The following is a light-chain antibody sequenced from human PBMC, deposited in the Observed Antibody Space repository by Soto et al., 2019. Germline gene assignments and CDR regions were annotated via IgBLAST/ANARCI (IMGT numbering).Light chain of an antibody. CDR1: QSVSSY. CDR3: QQRSNWPPIT. J-gene: IGKJ5*01. V-gene: IGKV3-11*01. Sequence: IVLTQSPATLSVSPGERATLSCRASQSVSSYLAWYQQKPGQAPRLLIYDASNRATGIPARFSGSGSGTVFTLTISSLEPADFAVYYCQQRSNWPPITFGQGTRLEI. CDR2: DAS.